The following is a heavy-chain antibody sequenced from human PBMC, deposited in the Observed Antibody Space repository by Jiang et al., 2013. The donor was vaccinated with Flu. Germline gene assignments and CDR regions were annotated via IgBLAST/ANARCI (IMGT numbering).Heavy chain of an antibody. J-gene: IGHJ4*02. V-gene: IGHV1-18*01. Sequence: SGAEVKKPGASVKVSCKASGYAFTSYGITWVRQAPGQGLEWMGWISAYNGNTNYAQNLQGRVTMTTDTFTSTAYMELRSLRSDDTAVYYCARDSGRWLQFSSPLDYWGQGTLVTVSS. CDR1: GYAFTSYG. D-gene: IGHD5-24*01. CDR2: ISAYNGNT. CDR3: ARDSGRWLQFSSPLDY.